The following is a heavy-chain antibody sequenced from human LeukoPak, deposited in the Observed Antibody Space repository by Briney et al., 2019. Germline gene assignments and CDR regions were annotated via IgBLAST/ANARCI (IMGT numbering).Heavy chain of an antibody. Sequence: GGSLRLSCAASGFTFSSYEMNWVRQAPGKGLEWVSYISSSGSTIYYADSVKGRFTISRDNAKNSLHLQMNSLRAEDTAVYYCARDLVQLWSKDFWGRGTLVTVSS. CDR1: GFTFSSYE. CDR3: ARDLVQLWSKDF. CDR2: ISSSGSTI. J-gene: IGHJ4*02. D-gene: IGHD5-18*01. V-gene: IGHV3-48*03.